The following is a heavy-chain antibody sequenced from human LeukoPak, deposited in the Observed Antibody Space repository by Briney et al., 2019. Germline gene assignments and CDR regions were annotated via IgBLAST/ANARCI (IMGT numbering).Heavy chain of an antibody. CDR2: IKQDGTEI. J-gene: IGHJ4*02. V-gene: IGHV3-7*04. CDR1: GFTFSDYW. Sequence: PGGSPRLSCTASGFTFSDYWLNWVRQAPGKGLEWVAKIKQDGTEIYYVDSVKGRFTISRDTAKNSLYLQMHSLRAEDTAVYFCARAGNQYGSGSYGYFDYWGQGTLVTVSS. CDR3: ARAGNQYGSGSYGYFDY. D-gene: IGHD3-10*01.